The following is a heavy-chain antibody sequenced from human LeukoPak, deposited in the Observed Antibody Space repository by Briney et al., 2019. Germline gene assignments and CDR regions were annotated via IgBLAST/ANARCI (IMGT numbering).Heavy chain of an antibody. CDR1: GGSTSSGSYY. V-gene: IGHV4-61*02. D-gene: IGHD4/OR15-4a*01. CDR3: ARDRGAID. J-gene: IGHJ4*02. Sequence: SETLSLTCTVAGGSTSSGSYYWSWILQPAGKGLEWIGLIYTSGSTNYNPSLKSRVTISVDTSKNRFSLKLSSVNAADTAVYYCARDRGAIDWGQGTLVTVSS. CDR2: IYTSGST.